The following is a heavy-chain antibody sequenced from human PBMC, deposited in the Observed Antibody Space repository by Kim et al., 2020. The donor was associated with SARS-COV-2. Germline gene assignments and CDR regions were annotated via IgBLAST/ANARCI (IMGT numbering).Heavy chain of an antibody. CDR2: GST. Sequence: GSTYSNPSLKSRVTISVDTSKKQFSLRLNSVTAADTAVYYCATASGDFHYWGQGTLVTVSS. V-gene: IGHV4-39*07. J-gene: IGHJ4*02. D-gene: IGHD4-17*01. CDR3: ATASGDFHY.